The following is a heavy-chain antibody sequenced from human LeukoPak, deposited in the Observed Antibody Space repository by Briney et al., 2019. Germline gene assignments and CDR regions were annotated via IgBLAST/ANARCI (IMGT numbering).Heavy chain of an antibody. CDR2: ISAYNGNT. CDR1: GYTFTSYG. J-gene: IGHJ4*02. Sequence: ASVKVSCKASGYTFTSYGISWVRQAPGQGLEWMGWISAYNGNTNYAQKLQGRVTMTGDTSITTAYMELNSLRSDDTAVYYCAKAKPQGSDRDFDYWGQGTLVTVSS. D-gene: IGHD1-14*01. V-gene: IGHV1-18*01. CDR3: AKAKPQGSDRDFDY.